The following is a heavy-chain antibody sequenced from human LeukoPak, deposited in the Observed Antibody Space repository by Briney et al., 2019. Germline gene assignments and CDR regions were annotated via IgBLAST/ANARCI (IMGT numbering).Heavy chain of an antibody. CDR1: GGSISSYY. V-gene: IGHV4-59*01. CDR2: IFYSGST. Sequence: SATLSLTCTVPGGSISSYYWSWIRQPPGKGLEWIGYIFYSGSTNYNPSLKSRVTISVDTSKNQFSLKLTSVTAADTAVYYCATGGTNQAIHYWAQGTLVTVSS. CDR3: ATGGTNQAIHY. D-gene: IGHD1-14*01. J-gene: IGHJ4*02.